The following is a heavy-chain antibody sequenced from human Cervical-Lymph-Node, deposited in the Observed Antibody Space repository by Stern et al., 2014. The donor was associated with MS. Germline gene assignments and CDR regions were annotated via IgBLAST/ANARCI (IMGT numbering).Heavy chain of an antibody. Sequence: VQLVESGAEVKKPGSSVKVSCKVSGATFSTNGISWVRQGPGQGLEWMGGTVPIFERSIYAQRFRGRVTITADESTSTSYMELTSLRSDDTGVYYCAREHHGGNFAAWGQGTLVTVSS. CDR1: GATFSTNG. V-gene: IGHV1-69*01. CDR2: TVPIFERS. CDR3: AREHHGGNFAA. D-gene: IGHD4-23*01. J-gene: IGHJ5*02.